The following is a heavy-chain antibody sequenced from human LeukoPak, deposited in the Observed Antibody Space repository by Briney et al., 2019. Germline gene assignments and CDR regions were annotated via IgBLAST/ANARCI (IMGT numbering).Heavy chain of an antibody. CDR2: INPNSGVT. V-gene: IGHV1-2*02. D-gene: IGHD5-18*01. CDR1: GYTFTGYY. Sequence: GASVKVSCKASGYTFTGYYTHWVRQAPGQGLEWMGWINPNSGVTNYAQKIEGRVTMTRDTSISTAYMELSRLRSDDTAVYYCARVNGGYNYHFDYWGQGTLVTVSS. CDR3: ARVNGGYNYHFDY. J-gene: IGHJ4*02.